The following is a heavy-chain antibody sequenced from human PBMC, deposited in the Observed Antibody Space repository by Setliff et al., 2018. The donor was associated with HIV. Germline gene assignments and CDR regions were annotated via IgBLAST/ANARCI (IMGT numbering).Heavy chain of an antibody. V-gene: IGHV1-18*01. Sequence: ASVKVSCKISGYTLTEVSMHWVRQAPGQGLEWMGWISAYNGNTNYAQTLQGRVTMTTDTSTSTAYMELRSLRSDDTAVYYCAREYYDFWSGYSDAFHIWGQGTMVTVSS. D-gene: IGHD3-3*01. CDR3: AREYYDFWSGYSDAFHI. CDR1: GYTLTEVS. J-gene: IGHJ3*02. CDR2: ISAYNGNT.